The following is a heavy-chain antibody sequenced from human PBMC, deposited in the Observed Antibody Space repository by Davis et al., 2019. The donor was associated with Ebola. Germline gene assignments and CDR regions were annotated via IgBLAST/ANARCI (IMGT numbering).Heavy chain of an antibody. Sequence: GGSLRLSCAASGFTFSSYAMHWVRQAPGKGLEWVAVISYDGSNKYYADSVKGRFTISRDNSKNTLYLQMNILRAEDTAVYYCARGYNYDFWSGYRYWGQGTLVTVSS. CDR3: ARGYNYDFWSGYRY. CDR1: GFTFSSYA. CDR2: ISYDGSNK. D-gene: IGHD3-3*01. J-gene: IGHJ4*02. V-gene: IGHV3-30-3*01.